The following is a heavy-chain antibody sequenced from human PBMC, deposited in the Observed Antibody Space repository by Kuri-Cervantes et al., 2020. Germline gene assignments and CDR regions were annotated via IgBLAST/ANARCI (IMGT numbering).Heavy chain of an antibody. J-gene: IGHJ4*02. CDR3: ASKGKGGSLAY. D-gene: IGHD1-26*01. CDR2: IYHSRST. V-gene: IGHV4-38-2*01. CDR1: GYTISSGYY. Sequence: SETLSLTCAVSGYTISSGYYWGWLRPPPGKGLEWIGSIYHSRSTYYNPSLKSRVTISVDTSKNQFSLKLSSVTAADTAVYYCASKGKGGSLAYWGQGTLVTVSS.